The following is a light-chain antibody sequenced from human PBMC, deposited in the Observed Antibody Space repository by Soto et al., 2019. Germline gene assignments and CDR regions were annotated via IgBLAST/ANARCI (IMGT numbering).Light chain of an antibody. Sequence: EIVMTQFPATLSVSPGEGATLSCRASQSVNSNLAWYQQRPGQAPRLLIYDASTRATGIPTRFRGSGSGTEFTLTIGRLQSEDFAVYYCQEYNNWPPRSFGQGTKVEIK. CDR1: QSVNSN. J-gene: IGKJ1*01. CDR2: DAS. V-gene: IGKV3-15*01. CDR3: QEYNNWPPRS.